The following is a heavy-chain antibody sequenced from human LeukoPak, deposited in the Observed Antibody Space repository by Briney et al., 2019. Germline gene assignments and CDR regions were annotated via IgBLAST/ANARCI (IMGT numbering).Heavy chain of an antibody. D-gene: IGHD5-24*01. CDR2: ISSTSSYI. Sequence: PGGSLRLSCAASGFTFSSYSMNWVRQAPGKGLEWVSFISSTSSYIYYADSVKGRFTISRDNAKNSLYLQMNSLRAEDTAVYFCARDFHGYNCAFFDYWGQGTLVTVSS. CDR3: ARDFHGYNCAFFDY. CDR1: GFTFSSYS. V-gene: IGHV3-21*01. J-gene: IGHJ4*02.